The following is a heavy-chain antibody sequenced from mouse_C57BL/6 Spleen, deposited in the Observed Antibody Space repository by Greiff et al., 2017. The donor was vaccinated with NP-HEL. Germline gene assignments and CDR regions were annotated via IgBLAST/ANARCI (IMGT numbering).Heavy chain of an antibody. Sequence: EVKLMESGPGLAKPSQTLSLTCSVTGYSITSDYWNWIRKFPGNKLEYMGYISDSGSTYYNPSLKSRLSITRDTTKNQYYLQMNSESTENTATYNCARNKSSSPYYYAMDYWGQGTSVTVSS. CDR1: GYSITSDY. D-gene: IGHD1-1*01. CDR3: ARNKSSSPYYYAMDY. V-gene: IGHV3-8*01. CDR2: ISDSGST. J-gene: IGHJ4*01.